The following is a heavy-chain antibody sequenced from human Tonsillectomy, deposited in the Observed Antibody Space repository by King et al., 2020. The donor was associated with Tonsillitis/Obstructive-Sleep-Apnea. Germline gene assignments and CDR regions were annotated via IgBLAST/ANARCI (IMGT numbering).Heavy chain of an antibody. CDR3: AREPLRGYSGYGLGSQFDY. CDR1: GYTFTSYG. D-gene: IGHD5-12*01. CDR2: ISAYNGNR. Sequence: QLAQSGAEVKKPGASVKVSYKASGYTFTSYGISWVRQAPGQGLEWMGWISAYNGNRNYAQKFQGRVTMTTDTSTSTAYMELRSLRSDDTAVYYCAREPLRGYSGYGLGSQFDYWGQGTLVTVSS. J-gene: IGHJ4*02. V-gene: IGHV1-18*01.